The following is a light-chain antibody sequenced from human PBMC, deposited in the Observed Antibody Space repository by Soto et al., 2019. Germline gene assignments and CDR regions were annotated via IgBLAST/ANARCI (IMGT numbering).Light chain of an antibody. CDR1: QSISSF. CDR2: TAS. V-gene: IGKV1-39*01. J-gene: IGKJ1*01. CDR3: QQTYRTWT. Sequence: DIQMTQSPSSLSASVGDRVTITCRASQSISSFLNWYQQKPGKVPKLLIYTASTLQSGVPSRFSGSGSGADFTLTISSLQPEDFGTYYCQQTYRTWTFGQGTKVEIK.